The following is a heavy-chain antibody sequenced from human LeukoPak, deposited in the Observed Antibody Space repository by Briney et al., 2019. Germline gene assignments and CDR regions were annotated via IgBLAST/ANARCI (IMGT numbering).Heavy chain of an antibody. Sequence: PGGSLGLSCAASGFTFSRFGMSWVRQAPGKGLEWVSAIDSSGAGTYYADSVKGRFTISRDNSKDTLYLQMNSLRAEDTAVYYCAKRVAAGYTGFDYWGQGTLVTVSS. CDR2: IDSSGAGT. D-gene: IGHD3-16*02. CDR3: AKRVAAGYTGFDY. J-gene: IGHJ4*02. CDR1: GFTFSRFG. V-gene: IGHV3-23*01.